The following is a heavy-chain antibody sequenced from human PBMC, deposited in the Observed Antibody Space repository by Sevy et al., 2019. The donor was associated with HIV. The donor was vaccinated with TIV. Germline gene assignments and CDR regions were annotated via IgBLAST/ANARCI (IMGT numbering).Heavy chain of an antibody. V-gene: IGHV3-23*01. Sequence: GGSLRLSCAASGFTFSIYDMSWVRQAPGKGLEWVSVISITGGSTYYAASVKGRFTISRDNSKNTLYLQMNTLTAEDTAVFCCGKDRVSGTYYTGDFDYWGQGTLVTVSS. CDR1: GFTFSIYD. CDR2: ISITGGST. J-gene: IGHJ4*02. D-gene: IGHD3-10*01. CDR3: GKDRVSGTYYTGDFDY.